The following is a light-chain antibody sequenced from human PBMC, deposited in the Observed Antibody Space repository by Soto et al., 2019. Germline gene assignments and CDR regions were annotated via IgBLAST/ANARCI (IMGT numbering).Light chain of an antibody. CDR1: SSDVGNYNY. CDR3: TSYTSSSTSVI. Sequence: SVLTQPASVSRSPGQSITISCTGTSSDVGNYNYVSWYQHHPGKAPKLMIYDVTNRPSGVSNRFSGSKSANTASLSISGLQPEDEAVYFCTSYTSSSTSVIFGGGTKVTVL. V-gene: IGLV2-14*03. J-gene: IGLJ2*01. CDR2: DVT.